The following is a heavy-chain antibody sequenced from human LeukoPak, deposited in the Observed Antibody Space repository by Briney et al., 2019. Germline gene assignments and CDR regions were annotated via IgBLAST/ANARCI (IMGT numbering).Heavy chain of an antibody. Sequence: ASMKVSCKASGYTFTGYYMHWVRQAPGQGLEWMGRINPNSGGTNYAQKFQGRVTMTRDTSISTAYMELSRLRSDDTAVYYCARASRNWNYAFDIWGQGTMVTVSS. D-gene: IGHD1-7*01. CDR1: GYTFTGYY. CDR3: ARASRNWNYAFDI. V-gene: IGHV1-2*06. J-gene: IGHJ3*02. CDR2: INPNSGGT.